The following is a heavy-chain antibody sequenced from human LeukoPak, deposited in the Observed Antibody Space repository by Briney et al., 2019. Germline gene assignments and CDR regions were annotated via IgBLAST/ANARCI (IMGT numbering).Heavy chain of an antibody. J-gene: IGHJ6*03. D-gene: IGHD6-13*01. CDR2: ISGSGGST. CDR3: ARALRAAAGPDPNYYYYYMDV. V-gene: IGHV3-23*01. Sequence: PGGSLRLSCAASGFTFSSYAMSWVRQAPGKGLEWVSAISGSGGSTYYADSVKGRFTISRDNSKNTLYLQMNSLRAEDTAVYYCARALRAAAGPDPNYYYYYMDVWGKGTTVTVSS. CDR1: GFTFSSYA.